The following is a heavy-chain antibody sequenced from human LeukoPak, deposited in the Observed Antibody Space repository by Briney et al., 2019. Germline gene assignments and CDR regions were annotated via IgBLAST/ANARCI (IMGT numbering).Heavy chain of an antibody. V-gene: IGHV4-39*01. J-gene: IGHJ4*02. CDR2: ILYSGST. Sequence: PSETLSLTCTASGASISNNRYYWGWIRQPPGKGLEWIGSILYSGSTYYNPSLKSRVTISVDTSKNQISLNLRSVTAADTAVYYCARLSWSSDDYWGQGTLVTVSS. CDR3: ARLSWSSDDY. CDR1: GASISNNRYY. D-gene: IGHD2-8*02.